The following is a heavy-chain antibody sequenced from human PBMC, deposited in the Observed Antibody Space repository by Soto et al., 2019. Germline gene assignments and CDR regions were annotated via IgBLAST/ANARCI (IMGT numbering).Heavy chain of an antibody. D-gene: IGHD5-12*01. Sequence: QVQLVQSGAEVXXPGASVKVSCKASGYTFTSYGISWVRQAPGQGLEWMGWISAYNGNTNYAQKLQGRVTMTTDPSTSTAYMELRSLRSDDTAVYYCARENNLGYSGYDLYPDYWGQGTLVTVSS. J-gene: IGHJ4*02. CDR1: GYTFTSYG. CDR2: ISAYNGNT. V-gene: IGHV1-18*01. CDR3: ARENNLGYSGYDLYPDY.